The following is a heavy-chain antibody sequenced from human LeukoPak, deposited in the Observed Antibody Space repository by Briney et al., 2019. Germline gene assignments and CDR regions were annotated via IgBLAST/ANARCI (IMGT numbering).Heavy chain of an antibody. V-gene: IGHV1-2*02. J-gene: IGHJ4*02. CDR2: INPNSGGT. Sequence: ASVKVSCKASGYTLTGYYMHWVRPAPGQRLEWMGWINPNSGGTNSAQKFQGRVTITRDTSISTAYMELSRLRPDDTAVYYCASARGYSGYDSLDYWGQGTLVTVSS. D-gene: IGHD5-12*01. CDR1: GYTLTGYY. CDR3: ASARGYSGYDSLDY.